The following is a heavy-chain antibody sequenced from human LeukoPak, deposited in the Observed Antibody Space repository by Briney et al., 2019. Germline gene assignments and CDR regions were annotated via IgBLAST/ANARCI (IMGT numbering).Heavy chain of an antibody. V-gene: IGHV3-73*01. D-gene: IGHD3-3*01. CDR2: MRSKANNDAT. CDR3: AKTPRSIFWSGSQSPYFDY. CDR1: GFTFSGTA. Sequence: GGSLRLSCAASGFTFSGTAIHWVRLASGKGLEWVGRMRSKANNDATAYAASVKGRFTISRDDSKNTAYLQMNSLKTEDTAVYYCAKTPRSIFWSGSQSPYFDYWGQGTLVTVSS. J-gene: IGHJ4*02.